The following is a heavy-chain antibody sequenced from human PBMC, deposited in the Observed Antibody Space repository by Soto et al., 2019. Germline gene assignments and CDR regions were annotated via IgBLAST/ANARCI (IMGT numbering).Heavy chain of an antibody. J-gene: IGHJ6*02. CDR3: ARDLWGYCGADCYPLDV. V-gene: IGHV4-30-2*01. CDR2: MYHSGST. Sequence: SETLSLTCAVSGGSISSGGYSWSWILQPPGKGLEWIGYMYHSGSTYYNPSLKSRATISVDRSKNQFSLKLSSVTAADTAVYYCARDLWGYCGADCYPLDVWGQGTTVTVSS. CDR1: GGSISSGGYS. D-gene: IGHD2-21*02.